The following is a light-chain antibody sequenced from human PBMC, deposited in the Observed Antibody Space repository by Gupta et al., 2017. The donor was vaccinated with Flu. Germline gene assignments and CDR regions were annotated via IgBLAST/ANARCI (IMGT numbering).Light chain of an antibody. V-gene: IGLV2-14*01. CDR1: SSDIGGYNN. CDR3: SSYRSNSALYV. J-gene: IGLJ1*01. Sequence: QSALTQPASVSGSPAPPITIPCTGTSSDIGGYNNVSWYQHQPGKAPKLLIYEVSNRPSGFSNRFSGSKSGNTASLTISGLQAEDEADYYCSSYRSNSALYVFGSGTKVTVL. CDR2: EVS.